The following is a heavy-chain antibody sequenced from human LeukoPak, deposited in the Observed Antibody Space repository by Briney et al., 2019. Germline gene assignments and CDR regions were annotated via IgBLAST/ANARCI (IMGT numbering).Heavy chain of an antibody. V-gene: IGHV4-4*07. D-gene: IGHD6-13*01. Sequence: SETLSLTCTVSGGSITSYYWNWLRQPAGKGLEWIGRIYTSGSTTYNPSLKTRVSISVDKSKNQFSLNLSSVTAADTAVYYCASGGNSWNNWFDPWGQGTLVTVS. CDR1: GGSITSYY. CDR2: IYTSGST. CDR3: ASGGNSWNNWFDP. J-gene: IGHJ5*02.